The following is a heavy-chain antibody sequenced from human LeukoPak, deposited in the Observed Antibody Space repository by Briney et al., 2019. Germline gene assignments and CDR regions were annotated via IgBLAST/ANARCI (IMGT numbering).Heavy chain of an antibody. V-gene: IGHV4-39*01. CDR1: GGSISSSSYY. J-gene: IGHJ5*02. CDR2: TYYSGST. CDR3: ARLYTAMTVNWFDP. Sequence: SETLSLTCTVSGGSISSSSYYWGWIRQPPGKGLEWIGSTYYSGSTYYNPSLKSRVTISVDTSKNQFSLKLSSVTAADTAVYYCARLYTAMTVNWFDPWGQGTLVTVSS. D-gene: IGHD5-18*01.